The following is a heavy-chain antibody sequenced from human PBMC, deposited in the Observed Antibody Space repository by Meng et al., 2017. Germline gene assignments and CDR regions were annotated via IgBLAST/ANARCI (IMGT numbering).Heavy chain of an antibody. J-gene: IGHJ5*02. CDR1: GYTFTSYA. Sequence: QGQLVASGAEVKKPGASVKGSCKASGYTFTSYAMHWVRQAPGQRLEWMGWINAGNGNTKYSQKFQGRVTITRDTSASTAYMELSSLRSEDTAVYYCARVLPATIFGVVIDSWFDPWGQGTLVTVSS. V-gene: IGHV1-3*01. D-gene: IGHD3-3*01. CDR3: ARVLPATIFGVVIDSWFDP. CDR2: INAGNGNT.